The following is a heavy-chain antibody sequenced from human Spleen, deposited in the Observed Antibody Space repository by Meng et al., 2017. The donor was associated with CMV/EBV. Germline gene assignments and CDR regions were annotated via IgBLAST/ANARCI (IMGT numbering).Heavy chain of an antibody. Sequence: GVSLRLSCAVSVFTFSRYWMTWVRQASGKGLEWVANIKQDGSETYYVDSVKGRLTIYRDNTKNSLYLQMNSLSAEDTAVYYCARESSTFSWSEYLQHWGQGTLVTVSS. V-gene: IGHV3-7*01. D-gene: IGHD2-2*01. J-gene: IGHJ1*01. CDR1: VFTFSRYW. CDR3: ARESSTFSWSEYLQH. CDR2: IKQDGSET.